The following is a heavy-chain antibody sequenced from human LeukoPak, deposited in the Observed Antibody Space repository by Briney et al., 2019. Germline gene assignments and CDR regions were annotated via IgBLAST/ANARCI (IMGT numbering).Heavy chain of an antibody. CDR1: DDSVDTYY. D-gene: IGHD5-24*01. CDR3: ARDIGDDYTNWFDP. V-gene: IGHV4-59*02. J-gene: IGHJ5*02. Sequence: SETLSLTCTVSDDSVDTYYWAWIRQPRGQGLEWIGYIHYSGSTNYNPSLRSRVSISVDTSKSLFSLKLNSLTAADTAVYYCARDIGDDYTNWFDPWGQGTLVTVSS. CDR2: IHYSGST.